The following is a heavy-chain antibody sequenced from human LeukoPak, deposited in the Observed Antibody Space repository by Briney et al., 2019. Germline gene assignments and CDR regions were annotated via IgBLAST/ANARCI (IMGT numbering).Heavy chain of an antibody. CDR1: GFTVSSNY. CDR3: ARDKNAFWSGYSFDY. Sequence: GGSLRLSCAASGFTVSSNYMSWVRQAPGKGLEWVANIKQDGSEKYYVDSVKGRFTISRDNAKNSLFLQMNSLRAEDTAVYYCARDKNAFWSGYSFDYWGQGTLVTVSS. J-gene: IGHJ4*02. V-gene: IGHV3-7*03. CDR2: IKQDGSEK. D-gene: IGHD3-3*01.